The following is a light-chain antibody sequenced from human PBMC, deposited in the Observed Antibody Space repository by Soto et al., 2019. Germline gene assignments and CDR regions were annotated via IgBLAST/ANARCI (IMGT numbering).Light chain of an antibody. V-gene: IGLV1-44*01. Sequence: QSVLTQAPSASGTPGQRVTISCSGSSSNIGSNTVNWYQQLPGTAPKLLIYSNNERPSGVSDRFSGSKSDTSASLSISGLQSEDEADYYCAAWDDSLNGVVFGGGTKLTVL. CDR3: AAWDDSLNGVV. CDR1: SSNIGSNT. CDR2: SNN. J-gene: IGLJ2*01.